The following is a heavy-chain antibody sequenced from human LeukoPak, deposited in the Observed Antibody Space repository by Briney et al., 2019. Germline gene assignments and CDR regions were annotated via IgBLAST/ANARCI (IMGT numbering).Heavy chain of an antibody. Sequence: SETLSLTCTVSGGSISSGSYYWSWIRQPAGKGLEWIGRIYTSGSTNYNPSLKSRVTISVDTSKNQFSLKLSSVTAADTAVYYCARDAQLTYDFWSGYSGYYYYYYMDVWGKGTTVTVSS. D-gene: IGHD3-3*01. J-gene: IGHJ6*03. CDR2: IYTSGST. CDR3: ARDAQLTYDFWSGYSGYYYYYYMDV. CDR1: GGSISSGSYY. V-gene: IGHV4-61*02.